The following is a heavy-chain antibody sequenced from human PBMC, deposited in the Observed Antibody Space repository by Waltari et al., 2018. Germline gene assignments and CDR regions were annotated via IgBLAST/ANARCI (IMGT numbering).Heavy chain of an antibody. J-gene: IGHJ4*02. D-gene: IGHD5-12*01. CDR1: GGSFSGYY. CDR2: INHSGST. CDR3: ARDIVRWGNAAGA. V-gene: IGHV4-34*01. Sequence: QVQLQQWGAGLLKPSETLSLTCAVYGGSFSGYYWSWIRQPPGKGLEWIGEINHSGSTNYNPSLKSRVTISVDTSKNQFSLKLSSVTAADTALYYCARDIVRWGNAAGAWGQGTLVTVSS.